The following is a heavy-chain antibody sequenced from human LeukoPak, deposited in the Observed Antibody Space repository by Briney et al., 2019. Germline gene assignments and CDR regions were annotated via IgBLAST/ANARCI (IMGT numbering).Heavy chain of an antibody. CDR2: VYSGGLT. V-gene: IGHV3-66*01. Sequence: GGSLRLSCAASGFTVSDNYMSWVRQAPGKGLEWASTVYSGGLTYYADPVKGRFTISRDNSKNTLYPQMSSLRAEDTAVYYCVRDRWPGLGDFWGQGTTVTVSS. D-gene: IGHD6-19*01. J-gene: IGHJ6*02. CDR1: GFTVSDNY. CDR3: VRDRWPGLGDF.